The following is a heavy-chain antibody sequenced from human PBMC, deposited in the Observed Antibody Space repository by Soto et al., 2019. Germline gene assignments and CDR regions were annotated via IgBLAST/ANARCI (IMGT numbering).Heavy chain of an antibody. CDR3: ARQSLSGYDYFDY. CDR1: GGSISSSSYY. D-gene: IGHD5-12*01. V-gene: IGHV4-39*01. J-gene: IGHJ4*02. CDR2: IYYSGST. Sequence: SETLSLTCTVSGGSISSSSYYWGWIRQPPGKGLEWIGSIYYSGSTYYNPSLKSRVTISVDTSKNQFSLKLSSVTAADTAVYYCARQSLSGYDYFDYWGQGTLVTVSS.